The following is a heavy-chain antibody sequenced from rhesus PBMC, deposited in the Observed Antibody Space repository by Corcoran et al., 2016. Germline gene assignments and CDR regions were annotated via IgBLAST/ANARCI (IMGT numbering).Heavy chain of an antibody. CDR2: VDPEDGEA. Sequence: EVQLVQSGAEVKKPGASVKLSCKASGYTFTDYYLHWVRQAPGKGLEWMVRVDPEDGEAIHAQKCQDRVTITADTSTDTAYMELSSLRSEDTAVYYCATDARGGSYSVDYWGQGVLVTVSS. D-gene: IGHD1-44*02. CDR3: ATDARGGSYSVDY. J-gene: IGHJ4*01. V-gene: IGHV1-111*02. CDR1: GYTFTDYY.